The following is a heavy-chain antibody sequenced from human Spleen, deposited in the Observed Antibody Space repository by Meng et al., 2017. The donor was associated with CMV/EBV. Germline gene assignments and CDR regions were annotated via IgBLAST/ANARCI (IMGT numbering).Heavy chain of an antibody. V-gene: IGHV3-30-3*01. CDR3: ARDDYGDNGDLSRYFDY. J-gene: IGHJ4*02. D-gene: IGHD4/OR15-4a*01. Sequence: GESLKISCAASGFNFSSHAMHWVRQAPGKGLEWVSIISYDGSNRYYADSVKGRFTISRDNAKNTLYLHLNSLRAEDTAVYYCARDDYGDNGDLSRYFDYWGPGTQVTVSS. CDR2: ISYDGSNR. CDR1: GFNFSSHA.